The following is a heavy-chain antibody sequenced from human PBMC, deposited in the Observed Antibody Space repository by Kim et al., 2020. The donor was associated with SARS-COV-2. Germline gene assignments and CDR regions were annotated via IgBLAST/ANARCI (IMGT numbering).Heavy chain of an antibody. CDR3: ARGYYDILTGYYYFDY. J-gene: IGHJ4*02. V-gene: IGHV1-8*01. D-gene: IGHD3-9*01. Sequence: KFQGRVTMTRNTSISTAYMELSSLRSEDTAVYYCARGYYDILTGYYYFDYWGQGTLVTVSS.